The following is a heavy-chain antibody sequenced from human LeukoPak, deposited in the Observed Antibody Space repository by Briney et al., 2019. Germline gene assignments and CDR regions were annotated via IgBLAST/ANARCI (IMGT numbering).Heavy chain of an antibody. CDR1: GGTFSSYA. CDR2: IIPIFGTA. D-gene: IGHD3-22*01. J-gene: IGHJ4*02. Sequence: SVKVSCKASGGTFSSYAISWVRQAPGQGLEGMGGIIPIFGTANYAQKFQGRVTITADESTSTAYMELSSLRSEDTAVYYCARDLGGYYDSSGPGRYFDYWGQGTLVTVSS. V-gene: IGHV1-69*01. CDR3: ARDLGGYYDSSGPGRYFDY.